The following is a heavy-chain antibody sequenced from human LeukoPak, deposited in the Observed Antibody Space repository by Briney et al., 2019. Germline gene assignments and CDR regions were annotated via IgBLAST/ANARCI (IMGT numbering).Heavy chain of an antibody. V-gene: IGHV3-23*01. D-gene: IGHD3-3*01. J-gene: IGHJ4*02. CDR3: AKGLSIFGVVILPFDY. CDR2: ISGSGGST. Sequence: GGSLRLSCAASGFTFSSYAMSWVRQAPGKGLEWVSAISGSGGSTYYADSVKGRFTISRDNSKNTLYLQMNSLRAEDTAVYYCAKGLSIFGVVILPFDYWGQGTLVTVSS. CDR1: GFTFSSYA.